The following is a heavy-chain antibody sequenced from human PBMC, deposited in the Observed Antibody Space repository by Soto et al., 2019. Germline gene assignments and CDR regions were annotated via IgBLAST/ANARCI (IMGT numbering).Heavy chain of an antibody. CDR2: INHSGST. Sequence: QVQLQQWGAGLLKPSETLSLTCAVYGGSFSGYYWSWIRQPPGKGLEWIGEINHSGSTNYNPSLTSRVTISVDTSKNQFSLKLSAVTAADTAVYYCARAAHYGFSPGWFDPWGQGTLVTVSS. D-gene: IGHD3-3*01. CDR1: GGSFSGYY. V-gene: IGHV4-34*01. J-gene: IGHJ5*02. CDR3: ARAAHYGFSPGWFDP.